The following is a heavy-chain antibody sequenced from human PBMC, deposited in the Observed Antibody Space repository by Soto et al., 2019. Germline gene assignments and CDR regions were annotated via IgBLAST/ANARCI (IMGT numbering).Heavy chain of an antibody. Sequence: GGSLRLSCAASGFTFSSYWMHWVRQAPGKGLVWVSRINSDGSSTSYADSVKGRFAISRDNAKNTLYLQMNSLRAEDTAVYYCARAGIYYYDSSGYYLDYWGQGTLVTFSS. CDR3: ARAGIYYYDSSGYYLDY. D-gene: IGHD3-22*01. CDR1: GFTFSSYW. V-gene: IGHV3-74*01. CDR2: INSDGSST. J-gene: IGHJ4*02.